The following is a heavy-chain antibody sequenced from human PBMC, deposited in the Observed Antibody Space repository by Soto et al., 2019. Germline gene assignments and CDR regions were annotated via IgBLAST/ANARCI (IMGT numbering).Heavy chain of an antibody. CDR1: GGSICSGGYY. Sequence: SETLSLTCTVSGGSICSGGYYWSWIRQHPGKGLEWIGYIYYSGSTYYNPSLKSRVTISVDTSKNQFSLKLSSVTAADTAVYYCARDDGDYGYYGMDVWGQGTTVTVSS. J-gene: IGHJ6*02. D-gene: IGHD4-17*01. CDR3: ARDDGDYGYYGMDV. CDR2: IYYSGST. V-gene: IGHV4-31*03.